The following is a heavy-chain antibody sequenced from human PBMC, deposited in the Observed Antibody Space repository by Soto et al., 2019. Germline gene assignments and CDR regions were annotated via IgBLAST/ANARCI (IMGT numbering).Heavy chain of an antibody. J-gene: IGHJ6*02. CDR3: ARTDTAMATHYYGMDV. CDR1: GYTFTDYY. CDR2: INPNSGGT. V-gene: IGHV1-2*02. Sequence: ASVKVSCKASGYTFTDYYMHWVRQAPGQGLEWMGWINPNSGGTNYAQKFQGRVTMTRDTSISTAYMELSRLRSDDTAIYYCARTDTAMATHYYGMDVWGQGTTVTVSS. D-gene: IGHD5-18*01.